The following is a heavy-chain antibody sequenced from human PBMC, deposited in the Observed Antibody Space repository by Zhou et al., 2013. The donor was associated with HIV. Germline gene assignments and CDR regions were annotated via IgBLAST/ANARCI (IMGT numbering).Heavy chain of an antibody. D-gene: IGHD1-26*01. J-gene: IGHJ5*02. CDR3: TIKGSEDRGWFDP. Sequence: QVQLVQSGAEVKMPGSSVKVSCKASGGTFNNYGVSWVRQAPGQRPEWMGGIIPIFRRPNYAQQFQGRVTFTTDESTNTGYMELSSLRSEDTAMYYCTIKGSEDRGWFDPWGQGTLVTVSS. CDR2: IIPIFRRP. CDR1: GGTFNNYG. V-gene: IGHV1-69*05.